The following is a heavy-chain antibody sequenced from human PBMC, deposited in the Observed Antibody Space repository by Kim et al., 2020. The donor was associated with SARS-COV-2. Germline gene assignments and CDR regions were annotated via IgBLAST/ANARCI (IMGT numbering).Heavy chain of an antibody. Sequence: ASVKVSCKASGYTFTSYYMHWVRQAPGQGREWMGIINPSGGSTSYAQKFQGRVTMTRETSTSTVYMELSSLRSEDTAVYYCARDPGLTMVRGVIFLYYGMDVWGQGTTVTVSS. V-gene: IGHV1-46*01. CDR3: ARDPGLTMVRGVIFLYYGMDV. D-gene: IGHD3-10*01. CDR2: INPSGGST. CDR1: GYTFTSYY. J-gene: IGHJ6*02.